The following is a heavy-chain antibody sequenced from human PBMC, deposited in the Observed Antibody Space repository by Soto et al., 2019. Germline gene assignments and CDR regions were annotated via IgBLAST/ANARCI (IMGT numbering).Heavy chain of an antibody. V-gene: IGHV1-18*01. J-gene: IGHJ4*02. CDR2: IRPYNDNR. CDR1: GYTFTGYG. D-gene: IGHD2-2*01. Sequence: QVQLVQSGGEVKKPGASVKVSCKASGYTFTGYGISWVRQAPGQGLEWMGWIRPYNDNRNYAQKFQGRVTMTTDTSTSTAYVDLRILTSDDTAVYDCARERYCRGTNCYAGSSDYWGQGTRVNVSS. CDR3: ARERYCRGTNCYAGSSDY.